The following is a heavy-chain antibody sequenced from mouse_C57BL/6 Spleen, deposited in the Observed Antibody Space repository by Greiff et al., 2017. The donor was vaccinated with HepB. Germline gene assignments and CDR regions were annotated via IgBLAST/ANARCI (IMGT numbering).Heavy chain of an antibody. V-gene: IGHV1-82*01. CDR3: ARGGDYYGSGAMDY. CDR1: GYAFSSSW. Sequence: VQLQQSGPELVKPGASVKISCKASGYAFSSSWMNWVKQRPGKGLEWIGRIYPGDGDTNYNGKFKGKATLTADKSSSTAYMQLSRLTSEDSAVYFCARGGDYYGSGAMDYWVQGTSVTVSS. CDR2: IYPGDGDT. D-gene: IGHD1-1*01. J-gene: IGHJ4*01.